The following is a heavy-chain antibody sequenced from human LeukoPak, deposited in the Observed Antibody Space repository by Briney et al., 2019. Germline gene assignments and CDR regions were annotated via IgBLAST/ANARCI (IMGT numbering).Heavy chain of an antibody. Sequence: PGGSLRLSCAASGFTFSSYAMHWVRQAPGKGLEWVAVISYDGSNKYYADSVKGRFTISRDNSKNTLYLQMNSLRAEDTAVYYCAKVGIGDSVSRDYYYMDVWGKGTTVTISS. D-gene: IGHD3-10*01. CDR3: AKVGIGDSVSRDYYYMDV. V-gene: IGHV3-30*04. CDR2: ISYDGSNK. J-gene: IGHJ6*03. CDR1: GFTFSSYA.